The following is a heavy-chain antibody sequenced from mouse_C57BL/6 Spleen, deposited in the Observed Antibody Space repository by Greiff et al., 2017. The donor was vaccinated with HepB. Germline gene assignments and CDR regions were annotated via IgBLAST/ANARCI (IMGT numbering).Heavy chain of an antibody. CDR1: GFTFSSYA. D-gene: IGHD1-1*01. Sequence: EVQVVESGGGLVKPGGSLKLSCAASGFTFSSYAMSWVRQTPEKSLEWVATISDGGSYTYYPDNVKGRFTIARDNANNNLYLQMSHLTSEDTAMYYCASDTPGYGSSPFDYWGQGTTLTVSS. J-gene: IGHJ2*01. CDR2: ISDGGSYT. V-gene: IGHV5-4*01. CDR3: ASDTPGYGSSPFDY.